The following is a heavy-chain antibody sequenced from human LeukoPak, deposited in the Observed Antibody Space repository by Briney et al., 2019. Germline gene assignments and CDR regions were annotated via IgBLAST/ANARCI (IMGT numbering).Heavy chain of an antibody. Sequence: SVKVSCKASGGTFSSYAISWVRQAPGQGLEWMGGIIPIFGTANYAQKLQGRVTITADESTSTAYMELSSLRSEDTAVYYCAIDDTAGDYYMDVWGKGTTVTVSS. J-gene: IGHJ6*03. CDR1: GGTFSSYA. CDR2: IIPIFGTA. CDR3: AIDDTAGDYYMDV. V-gene: IGHV1-69*01. D-gene: IGHD5-18*01.